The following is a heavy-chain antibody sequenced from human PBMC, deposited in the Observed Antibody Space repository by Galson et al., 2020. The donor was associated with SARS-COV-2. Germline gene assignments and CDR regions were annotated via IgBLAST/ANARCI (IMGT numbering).Heavy chain of an antibody. CDR1: GGSISTAGHF. CDR3: ARTSGELDI. J-gene: IGHJ3*02. CDR2: IYHSGTA. Sequence: SETLSLTCTVSGGSISTAGHFWTWIRQPPGKGLEWLGYIYHSGTAYYNPSLKSRLTLAVDKSQNQFFLRLTSVTAADTAVYFCARTSGELDIWGQGTKVTVSS. D-gene: IGHD1-26*01. V-gene: IGHV4-31*03.